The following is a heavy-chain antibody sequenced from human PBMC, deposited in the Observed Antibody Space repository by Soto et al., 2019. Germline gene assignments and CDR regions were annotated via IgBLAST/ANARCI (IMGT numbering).Heavy chain of an antibody. V-gene: IGHV3-30*18. CDR2: ISYDGSNK. J-gene: IGHJ4*02. D-gene: IGHD5-12*01. CDR1: GFTFSSYG. Sequence: QVQLVESGGGVVQPGRSLRLSCAASGFTFSSYGMHWVRQAPGKGLEWVAVISYDGSNKYYADSVKGRFTISRDNSKNTLYLQMNSLRAEDTAVYYCAKDWLHIVATTGVDYWGQGTLVTDSS. CDR3: AKDWLHIVATTGVDY.